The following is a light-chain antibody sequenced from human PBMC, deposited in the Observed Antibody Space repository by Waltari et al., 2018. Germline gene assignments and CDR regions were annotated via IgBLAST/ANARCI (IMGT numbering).Light chain of an antibody. CDR3: QQANSFPPS. V-gene: IGKV1-12*01. Sequence: DIQMTQSPSSVSASIGDRITISCRASQDVYTWLAWYQENAGKAPKLLIEGASSLESGVPSRFSGSGYGTDFTLTINNLQPEDFATYYCQQANSFPPSFGGGTRVEI. J-gene: IGKJ4*01. CDR1: QDVYTW. CDR2: GAS.